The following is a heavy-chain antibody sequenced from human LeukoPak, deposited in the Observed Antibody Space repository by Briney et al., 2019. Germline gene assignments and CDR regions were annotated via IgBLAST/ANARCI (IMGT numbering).Heavy chain of an antibody. J-gene: IGHJ4*02. Sequence: SETLSLTCTVSGGSISSFCWSCIRQPAGKGLEWIGRICTSGSTNYNPSLKSRVTMSVDTSKNQFSLKLSSVTAADTAVYYCAEGGQWLRVWGQGTLVTVSS. CDR3: AEGGQWLRV. CDR1: GGSISSFC. D-gene: IGHD6-19*01. CDR2: ICTSGST. V-gene: IGHV4-4*07.